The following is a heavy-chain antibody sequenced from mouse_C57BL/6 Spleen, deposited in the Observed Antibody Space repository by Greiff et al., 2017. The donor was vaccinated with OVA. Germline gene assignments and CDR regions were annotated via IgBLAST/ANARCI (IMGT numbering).Heavy chain of an antibody. CDR1: GYTFTDYE. CDR2: IDPETGGT. CDR3: TRSDSSGIYAMDY. J-gene: IGHJ4*01. Sequence: QVQLQQSGAELVRPGASVTLSCKASGYTFTDYEMHWVQQTPVHGLEWIGAIDPETGGTASNQKFKGKATLTAAKSYSTAYMELRSLTSEDSADDYCTRSDSSGIYAMDYWGKGTSVTVSA. D-gene: IGHD3-2*02. V-gene: IGHV1-15*01.